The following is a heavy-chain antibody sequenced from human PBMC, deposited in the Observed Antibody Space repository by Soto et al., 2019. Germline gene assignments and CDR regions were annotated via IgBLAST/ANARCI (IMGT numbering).Heavy chain of an antibody. CDR2: ISWNSGNT. V-gene: IGHV3-9*01. Sequence: PGGSLRLSCAASGFTFDDYAMHWVRQAPGRGLEWVSGISWNSGNTGYADSVKGRFTISRDNAKTSLYLQMDSLRPEDTAIYYCAIEGVTNYTDYYFDLWGHGALVTVSS. CDR3: AIEGVTNYTDYYFDL. CDR1: GFTFDDYA. D-gene: IGHD4-4*01. J-gene: IGHJ4*01.